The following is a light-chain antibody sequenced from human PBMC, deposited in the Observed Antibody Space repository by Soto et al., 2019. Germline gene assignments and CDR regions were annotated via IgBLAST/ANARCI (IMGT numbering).Light chain of an antibody. CDR1: QSVSSSY. J-gene: IGKJ4*01. CDR3: QQYGSSPPLT. V-gene: IGKV3-20*01. Sequence: EIVLTQSPGTLSSSPGERATLSCRASQSVSSSYLAWYQQKPGQPPRLLIYGASSRATGIPDRFSGSGSVTDFTLTISRLEPEDFAVYYCQQYGSSPPLTFGGGTQLASK. CDR2: GAS.